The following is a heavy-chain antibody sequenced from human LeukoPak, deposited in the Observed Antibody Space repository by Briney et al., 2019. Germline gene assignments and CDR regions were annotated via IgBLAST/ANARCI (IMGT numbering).Heavy chain of an antibody. J-gene: IGHJ4*02. D-gene: IGHD3-3*01. V-gene: IGHV3-53*05. CDR3: ARVAPYDFWSGYYYFDY. CDR2: IYSGGST. CDR1: GFTDSSNY. Sequence: PGGSLRLSCAASGFTDSSNYMSWVRQAPGKGLEWVSVIYSGGSTYYADSVKGRFTISRDNSKNTLYLQMNSLRAEDTAVYYCARVAPYDFWSGYYYFDYWGQGTLVTVSS.